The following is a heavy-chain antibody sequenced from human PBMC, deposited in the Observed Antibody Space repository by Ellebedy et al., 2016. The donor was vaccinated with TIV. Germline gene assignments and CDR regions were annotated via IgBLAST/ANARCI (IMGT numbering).Heavy chain of an antibody. CDR3: ARTTTMTTFGAFDF. CDR2: ISGSGGST. D-gene: IGHD3-16*01. CDR1: GFTLSNYA. J-gene: IGHJ3*01. V-gene: IGHV3-23*01. Sequence: GESLKISCAVSGFTLSNYAVYWVRHAPGKGLEWVSGISGSGGSTYYADSVKGRFTISRDNSKNTLYLQLNSLRAEDTALYYCARTTTMTTFGAFDFWGQGTMVTVSS.